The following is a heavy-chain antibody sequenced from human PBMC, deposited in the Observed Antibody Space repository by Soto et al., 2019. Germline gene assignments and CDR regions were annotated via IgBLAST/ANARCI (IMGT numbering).Heavy chain of an antibody. CDR3: ATDCSGGSCYGASGMDV. CDR1: GGTFGRYA. J-gene: IGHJ6*02. D-gene: IGHD2-15*01. CDR2: INAGFGAT. Sequence: GASVKVSCKASGGTFGRYAISWVRRAPGQSLEWMGQINAGFGATDLAQMFQGRVTITADKSTTTVYMELSSLRSDDTAVYYCATDCSGGSCYGASGMDVWGQGTTVTVS. V-gene: IGHV1-69*06.